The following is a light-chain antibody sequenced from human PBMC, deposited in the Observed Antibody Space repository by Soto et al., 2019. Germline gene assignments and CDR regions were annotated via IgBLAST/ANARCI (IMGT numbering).Light chain of an antibody. CDR3: SSYTGSTTPHVV. CDR2: DVS. J-gene: IGLJ2*01. Sequence: QSVLTQPASVSGSPGQSITISCTGASSDVGDYNYVSWYQQHPGKAPKLLISDVSNRPSGVSNRFSGSKSGNTASLTISGLQAEDEADYYCSSYTGSTTPHVVFGGGTKVTVL. CDR1: SSDVGDYNY. V-gene: IGLV2-14*01.